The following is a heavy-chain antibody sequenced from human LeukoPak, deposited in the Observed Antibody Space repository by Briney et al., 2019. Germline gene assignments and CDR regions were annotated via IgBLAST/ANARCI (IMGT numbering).Heavy chain of an antibody. CDR1: GFTFSSYA. Sequence: GGSLRLSCAASGFTFSSYAMSWVRQAPGKGLEWVSAISGSGGSTYYADSVKGRFTISRDNSKNTLYLQMNSLRAEDTAVYYCASRGQQLAWSIQLIFDPWGQGTLVAVPS. J-gene: IGHJ5*02. V-gene: IGHV3-23*01. CDR2: ISGSGGST. CDR3: ASRGQQLAWSIQLIFDP. D-gene: IGHD6-13*01.